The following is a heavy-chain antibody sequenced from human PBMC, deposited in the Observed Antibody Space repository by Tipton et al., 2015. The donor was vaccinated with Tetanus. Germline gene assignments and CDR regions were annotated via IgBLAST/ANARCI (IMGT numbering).Heavy chain of an antibody. Sequence: SLRLSCAASGFTFSAYSLSWVRQTPGKGLEWVSAISGSSNFIYYADSMKGRFTISRDNARNSLFLEMKSLRVGDTAVYFCARARTQGLRGLYAFDIWGQGTMVTVSS. CDR3: ARARTQGLRGLYAFDI. V-gene: IGHV3-21*04. D-gene: IGHD4/OR15-4a*01. CDR1: GFTFSAYS. J-gene: IGHJ3*02. CDR2: ISGSSNFI.